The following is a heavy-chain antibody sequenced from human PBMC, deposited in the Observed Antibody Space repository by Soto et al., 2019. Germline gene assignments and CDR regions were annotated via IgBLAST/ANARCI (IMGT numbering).Heavy chain of an antibody. CDR2: ISYDGSNK. CDR1: GFTFSSYG. V-gene: IGHV3-30*18. CDR3: AKEAITIFGPDTRVVLGFFDY. D-gene: IGHD3-3*01. J-gene: IGHJ4*02. Sequence: PGGSLRLSCAASGFTFSSYGMHWVRQAPGKGLEWVAVISYDGSNKYYADSVKGRFTISRDNSKNTLYLQMNSLRAEDTAVYYCAKEAITIFGPDTRVVLGFFDYWGQGTLVTVSS.